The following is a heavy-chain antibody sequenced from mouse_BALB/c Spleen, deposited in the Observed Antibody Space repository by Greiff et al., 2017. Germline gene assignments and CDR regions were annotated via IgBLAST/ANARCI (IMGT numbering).Heavy chain of an antibody. J-gene: IGHJ4*01. CDR2: IRNKANGYTT. V-gene: IGHV7-3*02. Sequence: EVKLAESGGGLVQPGGSLRLSCATSGFTFTDYYMSWVRQPPGKALEWLGFIRNKANGYTTEYSASVKGRFTISRDNSQSILYLQMNTLRAEDSATYYCARDMDSYYAMDYWGQGTSVTVSS. CDR3: ARDMDSYYAMDY. CDR1: GFTFTDYY.